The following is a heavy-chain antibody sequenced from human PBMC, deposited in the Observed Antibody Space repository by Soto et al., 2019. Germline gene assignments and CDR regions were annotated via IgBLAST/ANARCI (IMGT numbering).Heavy chain of an antibody. D-gene: IGHD1-26*01. Sequence: EVQLVESGGGLDQPGGSLRLSCAVSRISFSAYWMSWVRQAPGKGLEWVANINPDGSGKYYVDSVKGRFTISRDNVKDSLHLEMNNLRPDDTATYYCASSLGATHRFWGQGTLVNVSS. V-gene: IGHV3-7*03. CDR2: INPDGSGK. CDR1: RISFSAYW. J-gene: IGHJ4*02. CDR3: ASSLGATHRF.